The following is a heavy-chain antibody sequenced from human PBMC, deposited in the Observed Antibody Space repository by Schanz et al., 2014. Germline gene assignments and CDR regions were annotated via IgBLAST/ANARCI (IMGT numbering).Heavy chain of an antibody. CDR3: ARDDRAYYYGMDV. D-gene: IGHD3-22*01. CDR1: GYTFVSYS. Sequence: QVQLVQSGAEVKKPGASVKVSCKASGYTFVSYSMHWVRQAPGQGLEWMGMINPSGGSTTYAQKCQGRVTMTRDTSTSTVYMELSRVTYEDTAVYYCARDDRAYYYGMDVWGQGTTVTVSS. V-gene: IGHV1-46*01. J-gene: IGHJ6*02. CDR2: INPSGGST.